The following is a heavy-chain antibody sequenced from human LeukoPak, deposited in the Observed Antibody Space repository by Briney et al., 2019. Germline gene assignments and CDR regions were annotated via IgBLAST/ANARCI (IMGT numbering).Heavy chain of an antibody. V-gene: IGHV3-7*03. CDR2: IKQDGSEK. J-gene: IGHJ6*02. Sequence: GGSLRLSCAASGFTVSSNYMSWVRQAPGKGLEWVANIKQDGSEKYYVDSVKGRFTISRDNAKNSLYLQMNSLRAEDTAVYYCARDHSSSWYRIGYYYYGMDVWGQGTTVTVSS. D-gene: IGHD6-13*01. CDR1: GFTVSSNY. CDR3: ARDHSSSWYRIGYYYYGMDV.